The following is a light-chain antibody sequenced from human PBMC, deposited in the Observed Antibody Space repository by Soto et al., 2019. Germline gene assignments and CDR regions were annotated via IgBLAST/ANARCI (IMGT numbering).Light chain of an antibody. V-gene: IGKV1-5*03. CDR1: QSISSW. CDR3: QQYNSNWT. CDR2: KAS. J-gene: IGKJ1*01. Sequence: DIPMTQSPSTLSASVGDRVTITCRASQSISSWLAWYQQKPGKAPKLLIYKASSLESGVPSRFSGSGSGTEFTLTITSLQPDDVATYYCQQYNSNWTFGQGTKVEIK.